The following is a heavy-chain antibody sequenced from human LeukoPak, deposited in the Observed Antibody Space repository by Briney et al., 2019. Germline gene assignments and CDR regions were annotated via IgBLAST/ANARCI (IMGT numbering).Heavy chain of an antibody. D-gene: IGHD3-22*01. CDR1: GYTFTGYY. J-gene: IGHJ3*01. V-gene: IGHV1-2*02. CDR3: SRDRADGSMNAFEV. Sequence: ASVKVSCKASGYTFTGYYIHWVRQAPGQGLEWMGWINPNGGATRFAQKFQGRVTMTRDTSISTAYMDLSSLRSDDTAVYYCSRDRADGSMNAFEVWGQGTLVTVSS. CDR2: INPNGGAT.